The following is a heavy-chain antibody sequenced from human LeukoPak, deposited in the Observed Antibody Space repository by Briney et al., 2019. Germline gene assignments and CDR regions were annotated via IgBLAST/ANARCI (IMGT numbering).Heavy chain of an antibody. CDR2: IYYSGST. Sequence: SETLSLTCTVSGVSISSYYWSWIRQPPGKGLEWIGYIYYSGSTNYNPSLKSRVTISVDTSKNQFSLKLSSVTAAVTAVYYCAREDSSGWYNYWGQGTLVTVSS. V-gene: IGHV4-59*01. CDR3: AREDSSGWYNY. CDR1: GVSISSYY. J-gene: IGHJ4*02. D-gene: IGHD6-19*01.